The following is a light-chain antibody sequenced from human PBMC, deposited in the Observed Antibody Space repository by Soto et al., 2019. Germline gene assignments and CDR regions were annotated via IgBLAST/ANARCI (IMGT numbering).Light chain of an antibody. CDR2: EVY. Sequence: QPALTQPPSASGSPGQSATISCTGAASDIGAYNFVSWYQQYPGKAPKLMIYEVYKRPSGVPYRFSGSKSGNTASLTVSGLQPEDEADYYCTSFAGSDKLIFGGGTKVTVL. CDR1: ASDIGAYNF. V-gene: IGLV2-8*01. CDR3: TSFAGSDKLI. J-gene: IGLJ2*01.